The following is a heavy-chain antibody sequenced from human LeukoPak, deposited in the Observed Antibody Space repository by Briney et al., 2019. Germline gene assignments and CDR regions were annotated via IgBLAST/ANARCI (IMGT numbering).Heavy chain of an antibody. Sequence: ASVKVSCKASGYSFTSYGISWVRQAPGQGLEWMGWISAYNGNTNYAQKLQGRVTMTTDTSTSTAYMELRSLRSDDTAVYYCARGFAGYDTSDYAFSYYWGQGTLVTVSS. CDR2: ISAYNGNT. J-gene: IGHJ4*02. D-gene: IGHD3-22*01. CDR1: GYSFTSYG. V-gene: IGHV1-18*01. CDR3: ARGFAGYDTSDYAFSYY.